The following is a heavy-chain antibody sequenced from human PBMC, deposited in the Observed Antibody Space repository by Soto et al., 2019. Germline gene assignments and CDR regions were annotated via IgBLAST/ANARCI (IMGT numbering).Heavy chain of an antibody. CDR2: ISYDGSNK. J-gene: IGHJ4*02. CDR1: GFTFSSYA. Sequence: PGGSLRLSCAASGFTFSSYAMHWVRQAPGKGLEWVAVISYDGSNKYYADSVKGRFTISRDNSKNTLYLQMNSLRAEDTAVYYCARDLSLTMTAHFDYWGQGTLVTVSS. V-gene: IGHV3-30-3*01. D-gene: IGHD3-22*01. CDR3: ARDLSLTMTAHFDY.